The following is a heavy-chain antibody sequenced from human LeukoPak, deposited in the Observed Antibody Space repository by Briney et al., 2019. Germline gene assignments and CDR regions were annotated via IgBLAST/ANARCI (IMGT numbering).Heavy chain of an antibody. V-gene: IGHV3-23*01. J-gene: IGHJ4*02. D-gene: IGHD6-13*01. CDR3: AKDAAGPEY. CDR2: ISAGGGST. CDR1: ELTFSDYS. Sequence: PGGSLRLSCAASELTFSDYSMTGVRQAPGKGLFWVSGISAGGGSTYYADSVKGRFTISRDNSRNTLYLQMNSLRAEDTAVYYCAKDAAGPEYWGQGTLVTVSS.